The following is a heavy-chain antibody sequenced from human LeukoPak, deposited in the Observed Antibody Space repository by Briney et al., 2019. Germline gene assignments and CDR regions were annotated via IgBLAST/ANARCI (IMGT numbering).Heavy chain of an antibody. V-gene: IGHV4-4*07. Sequence: SETLSLTCTVSGGSISSYYWSWIRQPAGKGLEWIGRMYISGETNYNPSLKSRVTVSLDTSKNHFSLKLKSVTAADTAVYYCASGIQGAGNNYWGQGTPVTVSA. D-gene: IGHD1-1*01. CDR1: GGSISSYY. CDR3: ASGIQGAGNNY. J-gene: IGHJ4*02. CDR2: MYISGET.